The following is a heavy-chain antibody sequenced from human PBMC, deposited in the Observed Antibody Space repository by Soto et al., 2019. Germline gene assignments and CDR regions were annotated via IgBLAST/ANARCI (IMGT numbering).Heavy chain of an antibody. D-gene: IGHD2-2*01. CDR2: ISYGGTDE. J-gene: IGHJ5*02. V-gene: IGHV3-30*03. Sequence: GGSLRLSCAASGFSFSSYGMHWVRQAPGKGLEWVAMISYGGTDEYYADSVKGRFTISRDNSKNAVYLQMNSLRAEDTAVYYCARDLIIASTSCSECLGVDWFDPWGQGTLVTVSS. CDR1: GFSFSSYG. CDR3: ARDLIIASTSCSECLGVDWFDP.